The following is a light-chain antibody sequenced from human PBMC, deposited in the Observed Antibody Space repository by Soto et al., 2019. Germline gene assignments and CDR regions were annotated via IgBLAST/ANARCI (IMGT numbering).Light chain of an antibody. Sequence: QSVLTQPASVSGSPGQSITISCTGTSSDVGGYNYVSWYQHHPGKAPKLMIYDVNNRPSGVSNRFSGSKSGNTASLTISGLQAEDEADYYCCSYTTSGTRVFGGGTKVTVL. CDR2: DVN. V-gene: IGLV2-14*03. J-gene: IGLJ2*01. CDR3: CSYTTSGTRV. CDR1: SSDVGGYNY.